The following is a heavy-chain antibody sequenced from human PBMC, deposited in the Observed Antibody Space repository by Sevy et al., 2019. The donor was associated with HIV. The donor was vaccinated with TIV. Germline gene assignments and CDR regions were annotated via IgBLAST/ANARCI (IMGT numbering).Heavy chain of an antibody. CDR1: GFTFSSYS. Sequence: GGSLRLSCAASGFTFSSYSMNWVRQAPGKGLEWVAVISYDGSKKNHAESMKGRFTISRDNSKNTLYLEMSSLRPDDTEVNYCANSSGLYGYYYGMDVWGQGTTVTVSS. D-gene: IGHD3-3*01. V-gene: IGHV3-30*18. CDR3: ANSSGLYGYYYGMDV. CDR2: ISYDGSKK. J-gene: IGHJ6*02.